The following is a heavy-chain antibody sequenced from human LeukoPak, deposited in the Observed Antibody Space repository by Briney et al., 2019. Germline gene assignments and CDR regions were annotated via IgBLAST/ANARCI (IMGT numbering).Heavy chain of an antibody. CDR3: ARATRTNIAVAGFDY. CDR2: TFSKDEK. Sequence: SGPGLVKAPAPLTLTLTVAGSSPDTVRVGGSWIRQPPRKALEWLPHTFSKDEKSYTTSLKSRLTISKDTSQSKVVLTITNMDPVDTATYYCARATRTNIAVAGFDYWGQGILVTVSS. J-gene: IGHJ4*02. CDR1: GSSPDTVRVG. D-gene: IGHD6-19*01. V-gene: IGHV2-26*01.